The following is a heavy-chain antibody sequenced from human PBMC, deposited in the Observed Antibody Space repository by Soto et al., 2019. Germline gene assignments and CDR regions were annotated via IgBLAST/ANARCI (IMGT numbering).Heavy chain of an antibody. Sequence: VGSLRLSCVASGFTFISSFMGWVRQAPGKGLEWVANINQDGGGTYYVDSVEGRFTISRDNAKDSLYLQMNSLRGEDTAVYYCARYFRGSGRYFFDYWGQGTLVTVSS. J-gene: IGHJ4*02. CDR3: ARYFRGSGRYFFDY. D-gene: IGHD6-19*01. V-gene: IGHV3-7*03. CDR2: INQDGGGT. CDR1: GFTFISSF.